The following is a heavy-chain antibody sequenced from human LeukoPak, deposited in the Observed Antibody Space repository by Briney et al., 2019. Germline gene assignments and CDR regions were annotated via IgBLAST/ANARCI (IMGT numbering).Heavy chain of an antibody. CDR2: IYSGGST. Sequence: PGGSLRLSCAASGFTVSSNYMSWVRQAPGKGLEWVSVIYSGGSTYYADSVKGRFTISRDNSKNTLYLQMSSLRAEDTAVYYCARGETFYGDYNYYGMDVWGQGTTVTVSS. CDR1: GFTVSSNY. D-gene: IGHD4-17*01. J-gene: IGHJ6*02. CDR3: ARGETFYGDYNYYGMDV. V-gene: IGHV3-53*01.